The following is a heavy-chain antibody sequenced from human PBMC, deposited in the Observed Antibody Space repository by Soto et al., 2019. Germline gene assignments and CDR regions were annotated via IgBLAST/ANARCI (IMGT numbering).Heavy chain of an antibody. CDR2: VGADGGGA. CDR3: GRDGLMHGPDMDQ. CDR1: GFTFSNDW. J-gene: IGHJ4*02. D-gene: IGHD3-16*01. Sequence: EVQLVESGGGLVQPGGSVRLSCAASGFTFSNDWMHWVRQTPGKGLVWVSRVGADGGGATYADSVKGRFTISRDNAKNTLYLQMDSLRVDDTAMYHCGRDGLMHGPDMDQWGQGILVTVSS. V-gene: IGHV3-74*01.